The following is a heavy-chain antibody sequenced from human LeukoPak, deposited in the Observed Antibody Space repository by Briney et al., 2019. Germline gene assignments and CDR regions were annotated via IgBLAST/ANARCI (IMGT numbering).Heavy chain of an antibody. CDR3: ARELDPYSSGYYAYGY. J-gene: IGHJ4*02. CDR1: GGTFSSYA. Sequence: ASVKVSCTASGGTFSSYAISWVRQAPGPGLEWWGRIIPILGIANYAQKFQGRVTITADKSTSTAYMELSSLRSEDTAVYYCARELDPYSSGYYAYGYWGQGTLVTVSS. D-gene: IGHD3-22*01. V-gene: IGHV1-69*04. CDR2: IIPILGIA.